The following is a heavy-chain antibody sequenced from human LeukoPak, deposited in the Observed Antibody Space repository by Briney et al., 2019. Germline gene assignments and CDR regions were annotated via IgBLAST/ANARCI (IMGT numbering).Heavy chain of an antibody. Sequence: GGSLRLSCAASGFTFSSYAMSWVRQAPGKGLEWVSAISGSGGSTYYADSVKGRFTISRDNSKNTLYLQMNSLRAEDTAVYYCAKDLGYGDSSSYFDYWGQGTLVTVSS. V-gene: IGHV3-23*01. CDR3: AKDLGYGDSSSYFDY. D-gene: IGHD4-17*01. CDR2: ISGSGGST. J-gene: IGHJ4*02. CDR1: GFTFSSYA.